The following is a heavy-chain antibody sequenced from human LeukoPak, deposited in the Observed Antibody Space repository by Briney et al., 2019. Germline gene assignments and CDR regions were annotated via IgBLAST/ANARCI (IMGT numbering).Heavy chain of an antibody. J-gene: IGHJ6*02. CDR2: ISAYNGNT. CDR3: ARDLVVPAAMPNYYYYGMDV. V-gene: IGHV1-18*01. Sequence: ASVKVSCKASGYTFTSYGISWVRQAPGQGLEWMGWISAYNGNTNYAQNLQGRVTMTTDTSTSTAYMELRSLRSDDTAVYYCARDLVVPAAMPNYYYYGMDVWGQGTTVTVSS. CDR1: GYTFTSYG. D-gene: IGHD2-2*01.